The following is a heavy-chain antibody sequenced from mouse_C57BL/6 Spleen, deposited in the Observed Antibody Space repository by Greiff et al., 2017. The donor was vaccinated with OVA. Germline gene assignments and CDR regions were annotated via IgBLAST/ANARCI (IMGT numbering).Heavy chain of an antibody. J-gene: IGHJ3*01. Sequence: QVQLQQPGTELVKPGASVKLSCKASGYTFTSYWMHWVKQRPGQGLEWIGNINPSTGGTNYNEKFKSKATLTVDKSSSTAYMQLSSLTSEDSAVYYCAIGGAQARAWFAYWGKGTLVTVAA. CDR3: AIGGAQARAWFAY. V-gene: IGHV1-53*01. CDR2: INPSTGGT. D-gene: IGHD3-2*02. CDR1: GYTFTSYW.